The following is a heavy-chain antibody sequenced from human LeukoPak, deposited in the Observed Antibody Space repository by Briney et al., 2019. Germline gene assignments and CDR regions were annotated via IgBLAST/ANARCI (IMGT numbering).Heavy chain of an antibody. D-gene: IGHD4-23*01. CDR1: GGTFSNHD. V-gene: IGHV1-69*13. CDR3: ARGWLAETTVVTPYNY. J-gene: IGHJ4*02. Sequence: SVKVSCKASGGTFSNHDISWVRQAPGQGLEWMGGITPMFGTPSYAQKFQGRVTITADESTSTAYMELSSLRSEDTAVYYCARGWLAETTVVTPYNYWGQGTLVAVSS. CDR2: ITPMFGTP.